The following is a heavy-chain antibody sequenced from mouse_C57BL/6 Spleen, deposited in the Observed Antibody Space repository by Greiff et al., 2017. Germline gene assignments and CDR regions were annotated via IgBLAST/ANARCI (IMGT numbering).Heavy chain of an antibody. CDR3: AQGSPLYAMDY. CDR1: GYTFTSYW. V-gene: IGHV1-64*01. CDR2: IHPNSGST. D-gene: IGHD1-1*01. J-gene: IGHJ4*01. Sequence: QVQLKQPGAELVKPGASVKLSCKASGYTFTSYWMHWVKQRPGQGLEWIGMIHPNSGSTNYNEKFKSKATLTVDKSSSTAYMQLSSLTSEDSAVYYCAQGSPLYAMDYWGQGTSVTVSS.